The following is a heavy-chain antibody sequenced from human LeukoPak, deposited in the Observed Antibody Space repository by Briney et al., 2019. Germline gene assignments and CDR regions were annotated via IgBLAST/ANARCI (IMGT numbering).Heavy chain of an antibody. J-gene: IGHJ4*02. D-gene: IGHD3-22*01. V-gene: IGHV1-69*04. CDR1: GGTFSSYA. Sequence: GASVKVSCKASGGTFSSYAIRWVRQAPGQGLEWMGRIIPILGIANYAQKFQGRVTITTDKSTSTAYMELSSLRSEDTAVYYCASEGFWTMIVAQWGYFDFWGRGTVVSVSS. CDR2: IIPILGIA. CDR3: ASEGFWTMIVAQWGYFDF.